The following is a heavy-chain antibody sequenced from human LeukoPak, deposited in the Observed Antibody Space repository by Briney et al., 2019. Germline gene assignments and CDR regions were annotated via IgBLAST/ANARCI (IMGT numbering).Heavy chain of an antibody. CDR2: ISDSGSTT. V-gene: IGHV3-23*01. CDR1: GFTFSSYA. J-gene: IGHJ6*03. CDR3: AKRTSYHIDV. Sequence: PGGSLRLSCAASGFTFSSYAMSWVRQAPGKGLEWVSSISDSGSTTYYPDSVKGRFSISRDNSKNTFYLQMNSLRAEDTAVYYCAKRTSYHIDVWGKGTTVTVSS.